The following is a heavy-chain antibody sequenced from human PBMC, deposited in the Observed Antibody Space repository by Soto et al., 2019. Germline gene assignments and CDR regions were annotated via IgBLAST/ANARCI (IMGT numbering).Heavy chain of an antibody. Sequence: QVQLVESGGGVVQPGRSLRLSCAASGFTFSSYGMHWVRQAPGKGLEWVAVISYDGSNKYYADSVKGRFTISRDNSKNTLYLQMNSLSAEDTAVYYCAKGIQVRKRRTYYYFGMDVWGQGTTVTVSS. CDR1: GFTFSSYG. CDR3: AKGIQVRKRRTYYYFGMDV. CDR2: ISYDGSNK. D-gene: IGHD5-18*01. V-gene: IGHV3-30*18. J-gene: IGHJ6*02.